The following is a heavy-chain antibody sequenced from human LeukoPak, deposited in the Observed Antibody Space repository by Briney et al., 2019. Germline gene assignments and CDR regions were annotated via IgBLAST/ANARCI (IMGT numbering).Heavy chain of an antibody. CDR2: ISAYNGNT. Sequence: ASVKVSCKASGYTFTSYGISWVRQAPGQGLEWMGWISAYNGNTNYAQKFQGRVTITRDTSASTAYMELSSLRSEDTAVYYCARGGYCSGGSCLQKTFDYWGQGTLVTVSS. D-gene: IGHD2-15*01. V-gene: IGHV1-18*01. CDR3: ARGGYCSGGSCLQKTFDY. CDR1: GYTFTSYG. J-gene: IGHJ4*02.